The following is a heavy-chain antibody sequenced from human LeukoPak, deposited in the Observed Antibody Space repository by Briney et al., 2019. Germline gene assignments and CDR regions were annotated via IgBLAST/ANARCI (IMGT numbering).Heavy chain of an antibody. D-gene: IGHD6-13*01. Sequence: KSGGSLRLSCAASGFTFSSYSMNWVRQAPGKGLEWVSSISSSSSYIYYADSVKGRFTISRDNAKNSLYLQMNSLRAEDTAVYYCARSSSWYPDYWGQGTLVTVSS. CDR1: GFTFSSYS. V-gene: IGHV3-21*01. CDR3: ARSSSWYPDY. J-gene: IGHJ4*02. CDR2: ISSSSSYI.